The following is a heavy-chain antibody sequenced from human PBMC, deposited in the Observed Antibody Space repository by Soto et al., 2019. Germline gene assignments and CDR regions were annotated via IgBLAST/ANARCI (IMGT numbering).Heavy chain of an antibody. CDR3: ARGTEYSSGWYGGGY. D-gene: IGHD6-19*01. CDR2: ISYDGSNK. Sequence: GGSLRLSCAASGFTFSSYAMHWVRQAPGKGLEWVAVISYDGSNKYYADSVKGRFTISRDNSKNTLYLQMNSLRAEDTAVYYCARGTEYSSGWYGGGYWGQGTLVTVSS. J-gene: IGHJ4*02. V-gene: IGHV3-30-3*01. CDR1: GFTFSSYA.